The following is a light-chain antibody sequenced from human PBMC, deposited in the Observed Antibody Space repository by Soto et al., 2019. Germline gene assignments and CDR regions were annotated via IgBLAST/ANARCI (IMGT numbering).Light chain of an antibody. V-gene: IGKV1-5*03. CDR2: KAS. CDR3: QQYDTYWT. Sequence: DIQMTQSPSTLSGSVGDRVTITCRASQSISSWLAWYQQKPGKAPKLLIYKASSLESGVPSRFSGSGSGIEFTLTISSLQPDDFATYYCQQYDTYWTFGQGTKVDI. J-gene: IGKJ1*01. CDR1: QSISSW.